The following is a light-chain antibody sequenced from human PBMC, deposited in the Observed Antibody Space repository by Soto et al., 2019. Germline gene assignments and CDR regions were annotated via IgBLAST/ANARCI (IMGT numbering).Light chain of an antibody. J-gene: IGLJ1*01. CDR1: SSDVGGYNY. Sequence: QSALTQPRSVSGSPGQSVTLSCTGTSSDVGGYNYVSWYQQHPGKAPKLMIYDVSKRPSGVPDRFSGSKSGNTASLTISGLQAEDEADYYCCSYAGSYTSGHVFGTGTKLTVL. CDR2: DVS. CDR3: CSYAGSYTSGHV. V-gene: IGLV2-11*01.